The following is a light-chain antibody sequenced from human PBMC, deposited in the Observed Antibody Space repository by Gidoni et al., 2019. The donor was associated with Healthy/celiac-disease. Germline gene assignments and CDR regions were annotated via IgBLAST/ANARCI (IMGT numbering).Light chain of an antibody. Sequence: QSVLTQPPSVSGAPGQRVTLSCTVSSSNIGAGYDVHWYQQLPGTAPKLLIYGNSNRPSGVPDRFSGSKSGTSASLAITGLQAEDEADYYCQSYDSSLRGVVFGGGTKLTVL. V-gene: IGLV1-40*01. J-gene: IGLJ2*01. CDR1: SSNIGAGYD. CDR3: QSYDSSLRGVV. CDR2: GNS.